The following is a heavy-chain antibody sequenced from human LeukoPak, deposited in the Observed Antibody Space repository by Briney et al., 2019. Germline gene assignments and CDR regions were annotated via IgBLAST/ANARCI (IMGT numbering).Heavy chain of an antibody. V-gene: IGHV4-39*07. J-gene: IGHJ4*02. Sequence: SETLSLTCTVSGGSISTSNYYWGWIRQPPGKGLEWIGNIFYSGSTYYSPSLKSRVTISVDTSKNQFSLKLSSVTAADTAVYYCARERGVWTLSDYWGQGTLVTVSS. D-gene: IGHD6-13*01. CDR3: ARERGVWTLSDY. CDR1: GGSISTSNYY. CDR2: IFYSGST.